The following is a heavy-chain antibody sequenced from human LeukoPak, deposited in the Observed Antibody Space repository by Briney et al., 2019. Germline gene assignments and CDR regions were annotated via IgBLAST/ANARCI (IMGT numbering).Heavy chain of an antibody. V-gene: IGHV1-2*04. D-gene: IGHD2-2*01. CDR3: ARDPCTSTGCYESYYFGMDV. CDR1: GYTFTGYY. CDR2: INPKSGGT. Sequence: ASVKVSCKASGYTFTGYYMHWVRQAPGQGLEWMGWINPKSGGTEHAQKFQGWVTMTRDTSISTAYMELSRLKSDDTAVYYCARDPCTSTGCYESYYFGMDVWGKGTTVTVSS. J-gene: IGHJ6*04.